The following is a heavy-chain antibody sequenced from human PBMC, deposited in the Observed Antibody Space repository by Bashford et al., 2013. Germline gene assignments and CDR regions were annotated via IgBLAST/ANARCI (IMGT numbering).Heavy chain of an antibody. D-gene: IGHD1-26*01. Sequence: SETLSLTCRVSGDSIGSYFWTWVRQPPRKGLEWVGYVSHNGVSHYNPTLKSRLSMSVDMSRNQISMSLQSVTSADTAIYYCVREAGKVVSGRWAYDAPAFWGQGTLVTVSS. CDR3: VREAGKVVSGRWAYDAPAF. J-gene: IGHJ4*02. V-gene: IGHV4-59*01. CDR2: VSHNGVS. CDR1: GDSIGSYF.